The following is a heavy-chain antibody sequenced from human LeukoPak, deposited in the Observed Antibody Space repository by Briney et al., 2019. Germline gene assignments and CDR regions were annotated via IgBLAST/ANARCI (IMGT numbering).Heavy chain of an antibody. CDR3: ARRRIWSGYYMYYYGMDV. Sequence: SETLSLTCAVYGGSFSDYYWSWIRQPPVKGLEWIGEINHSGSTNYNPSLKSRVTISVDTSKNQFSLKLSSVTAADTAVYYCARRRIWSGYYMYYYGMDVWGQGTTVTVSS. J-gene: IGHJ6*02. V-gene: IGHV4-34*01. D-gene: IGHD3-3*01. CDR1: GGSFSDYY. CDR2: INHSGST.